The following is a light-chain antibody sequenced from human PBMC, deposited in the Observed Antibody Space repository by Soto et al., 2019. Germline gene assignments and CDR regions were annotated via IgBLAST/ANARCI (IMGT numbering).Light chain of an antibody. V-gene: IGKV3-20*01. CDR3: QQYGTSPWT. CDR1: QIVSSKS. Sequence: EIVLTQSPGTLSLSPGDRATVSCWASQIVSSKSLAWYQQKPGQAPRLLMYGASNRAAGIPDRFSGSGSGTDFTLTISRLEPEDFAVYYCQQYGTSPWTFGQGTKVDIK. CDR2: GAS. J-gene: IGKJ1*01.